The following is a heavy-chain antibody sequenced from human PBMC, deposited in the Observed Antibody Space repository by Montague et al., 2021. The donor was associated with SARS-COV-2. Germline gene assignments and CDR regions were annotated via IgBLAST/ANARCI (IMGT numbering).Heavy chain of an antibody. D-gene: IGHD3-9*01. V-gene: IGHV4-34*01. CDR3: ARGRPVQGSFRHFDSISSGARDI. J-gene: IGHJ3*02. CDR1: RGSFSNYY. Sequence: SETLSLTCAVSRGSFSNYYWTWIRQSPGKGLEWIGEINPCGAPXXTPSXXXRVPISLATSKKQISLNLNSVTVADTAVFFCARGRPVQGSFRHFDSISSGARDIWAQGSLVIVSS. CDR2: INPCGAP.